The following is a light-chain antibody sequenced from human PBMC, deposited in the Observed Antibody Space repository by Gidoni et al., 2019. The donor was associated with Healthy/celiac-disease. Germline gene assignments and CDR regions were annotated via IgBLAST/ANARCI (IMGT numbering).Light chain of an antibody. CDR1: QSVSSN. CDR3: QQYNNWPPHT. V-gene: IGKV3D-15*01. Sequence: IVMTPSPATLSVSPGERATLSCRASQSVSSNLAWYQQKPGQAPRPLSYVASTRATGIPALFSGSGSGTEFTLTISSLQSEDLAVYYCQQYNNWPPHTFGQGTKLEIK. J-gene: IGKJ2*01. CDR2: VAS.